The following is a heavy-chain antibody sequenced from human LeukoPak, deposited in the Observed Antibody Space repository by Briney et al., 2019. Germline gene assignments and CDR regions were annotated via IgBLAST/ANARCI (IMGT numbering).Heavy chain of an antibody. J-gene: IGHJ6*02. Sequence: GGSLRLSCQASGFTFSTFPMSWVRQAPGKGLEWVSTLSGDGSDTHYADSVKGRFTISRDNAENTLYLQMNSLRAEDTAVYYCARGSSSWRNGMDVWGQGTTVTVSS. CDR2: LSGDGSDT. D-gene: IGHD6-13*01. CDR3: ARGSSSWRNGMDV. CDR1: GFTFSTFP. V-gene: IGHV3-23*01.